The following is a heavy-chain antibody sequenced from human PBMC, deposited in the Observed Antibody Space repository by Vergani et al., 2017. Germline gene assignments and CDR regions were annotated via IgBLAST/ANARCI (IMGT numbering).Heavy chain of an antibody. J-gene: IGHJ5*02. CDR3: ARDQGWFDP. CDR1: GGSISSYY. V-gene: IGHV4-59*12. Sequence: QVQLQQWGAGLLKPSETLSLTCTVSGGSISSYYWSWIRQPPGKGLEWIGYIYYSGSTNYNPSLKSRVTISVDTSKNQFSLKLSSVTAADTAVYYCARDQGWFDPWGQGTLVTVSS. CDR2: IYYSGST.